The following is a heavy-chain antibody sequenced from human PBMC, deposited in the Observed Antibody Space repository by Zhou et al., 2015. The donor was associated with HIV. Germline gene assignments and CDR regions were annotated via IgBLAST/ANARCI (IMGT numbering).Heavy chain of an antibody. CDR3: ASLVDTAMVS. V-gene: IGHV1-69*06. J-gene: IGHJ4*02. D-gene: IGHD5-18*01. CDR1: GGTFSSDG. Sequence: QVQLVQSGAEVKKPGSSVKVSCKASGGTFSSDGISWVRQAPGQGLEWMGGIIPIFGTATYAQKFQGRVTITADKSTSTAYMELSSLRSEDTAVYYCASLVDTAMVSWGQGTLVTVSS. CDR2: IIPIFGTA.